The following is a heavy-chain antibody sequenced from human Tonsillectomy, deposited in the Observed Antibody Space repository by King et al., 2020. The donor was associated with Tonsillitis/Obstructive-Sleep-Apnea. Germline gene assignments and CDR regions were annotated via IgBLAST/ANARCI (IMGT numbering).Heavy chain of an antibody. CDR3: ARLYDSSGYYLNY. V-gene: IGHV5-51*01. D-gene: IGHD3-22*01. CDR2: IYPGDSDT. Sequence: VQLVESGAEVKKPGESLKISCKGSGYSFTIYWIGWVRQMPGKDLVGLGIIYPGDSDTGYSPSFQGQVTISADKSISTADLQWSSLKASDTAMYYCARLYDSSGYYLNYWGQGTLVTVSS. J-gene: IGHJ4*02. CDR1: GYSFTIYW.